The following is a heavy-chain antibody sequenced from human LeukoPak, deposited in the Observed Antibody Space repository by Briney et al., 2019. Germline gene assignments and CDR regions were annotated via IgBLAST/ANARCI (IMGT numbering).Heavy chain of an antibody. CDR1: GFTFSSYA. V-gene: IGHV3-30-3*01. Sequence: GGSLRLSCAASGFTFSSYAMHWVRQAPGKGLEWVAVISYDGSNKYYADSVKGRFTISRDNSKNTLYLQMNSLRDEDTAVYYCTRNWYGDYWGQGTLLTVSS. J-gene: IGHJ4*02. CDR2: ISYDGSNK. D-gene: IGHD6-13*01. CDR3: TRNWYGDY.